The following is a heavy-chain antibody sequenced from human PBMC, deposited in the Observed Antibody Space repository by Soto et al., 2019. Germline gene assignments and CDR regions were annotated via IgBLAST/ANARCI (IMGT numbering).Heavy chain of an antibody. Sequence: SETLSLTCTVSGGSINSYYWSWIRQPPGKGLEWIGYVYYSGSTNYNPSLKSRITISADTSKNQFSLKLSSVTAADTAVYYCARHISSGTNIAAIRSFDPWGQGTLVTVSS. CDR2: VYYSGST. J-gene: IGHJ5*02. V-gene: IGHV4-59*08. CDR1: GGSINSYY. CDR3: ARHISSGTNIAAIRSFDP. D-gene: IGHD1-7*01.